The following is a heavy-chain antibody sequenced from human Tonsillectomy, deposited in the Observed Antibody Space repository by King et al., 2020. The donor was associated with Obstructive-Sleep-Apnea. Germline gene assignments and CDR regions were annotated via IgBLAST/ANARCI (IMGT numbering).Heavy chain of an antibody. CDR1: GFTFSTYL. V-gene: IGHV3-7*03. D-gene: IGHD3-10*01. J-gene: IGHJ4*02. CDR2: IKEDGSEK. CDR3: ARGGTRGSVDF. Sequence: VQLVESGGGLVQPGGSLRVSCAASGFTFSTYLMSWVRQAPGKGLEWVANIKEDGSEKYYVDSVKGRFTISRDNAKNSLYLQMNSLRAEDTAVYYCARGGTRGSVDFWGQGTLVTVSS.